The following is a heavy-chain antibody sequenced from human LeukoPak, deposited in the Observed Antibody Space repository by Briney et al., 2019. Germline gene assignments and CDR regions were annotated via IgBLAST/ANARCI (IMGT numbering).Heavy chain of an antibody. Sequence: ASVKVSCKASGYTFSNYGISWVRQAPGLGLEWMGWTSYNGNTNYAQKFQDRVAMTTDTSTTTAYMELRSLESDDTAVYYCARHSGSGWQALGYWGQGTLVTVSS. J-gene: IGHJ4*02. D-gene: IGHD6-19*01. CDR3: ARHSGSGWQALGY. V-gene: IGHV1-18*04. CDR1: GYTFSNYG. CDR2: TSYNGNT.